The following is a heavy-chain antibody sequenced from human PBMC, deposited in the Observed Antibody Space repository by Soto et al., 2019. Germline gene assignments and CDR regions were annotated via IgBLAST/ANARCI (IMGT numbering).Heavy chain of an antibody. Sequence: QVRLGESGGDLVKPGESLRLSCVASGFTSIDFSMNWVRQAPGKGRGWVSYISSTGKNIYYSDSVKGRFIVSRDNAKNSLFLQMNSLTVDDTAIYYCGRSHGAGSYWGRGTRVTVSS. J-gene: IGHJ4*02. CDR1: GFTSIDFS. D-gene: IGHD4-17*01. CDR3: GRSHGAGSY. CDR2: ISSTGKNI. V-gene: IGHV3-11*01.